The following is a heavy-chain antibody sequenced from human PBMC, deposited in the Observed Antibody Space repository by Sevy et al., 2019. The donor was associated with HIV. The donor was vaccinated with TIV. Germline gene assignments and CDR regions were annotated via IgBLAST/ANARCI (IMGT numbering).Heavy chain of an antibody. Sequence: GGSLRLSCAASGFIFSSYGVHWVRQAPGKGLEWVAVIWHDGGNKYNEDSVKGRFTISRDNSKNTLYLQMNSLRAEDTAVYYCARESGYSSGWNLDNWFDPWGQGTLVTVSS. CDR1: GFIFSSYG. CDR2: IWHDGGNK. J-gene: IGHJ5*02. V-gene: IGHV3-33*01. D-gene: IGHD6-19*01. CDR3: ARESGYSSGWNLDNWFDP.